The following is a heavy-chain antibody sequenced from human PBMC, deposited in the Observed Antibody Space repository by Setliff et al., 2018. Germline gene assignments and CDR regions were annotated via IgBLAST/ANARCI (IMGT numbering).Heavy chain of an antibody. CDR3: ARVDFTMIQGVLGL. D-gene: IGHD3-10*01. Sequence: PSETLSLTCNVSGGAVSSTSHYWGWIRQTPGKGMEWIGSVYYSGYTYYNPSLKSRVTISVDMSKNPFSLKLTSVTAADTAAYYCARVDFTMIQGVLGLWGQGTLVTVSS. V-gene: IGHV4-39*07. J-gene: IGHJ1*01. CDR1: GGAVSSTSHY. CDR2: VYYSGYT.